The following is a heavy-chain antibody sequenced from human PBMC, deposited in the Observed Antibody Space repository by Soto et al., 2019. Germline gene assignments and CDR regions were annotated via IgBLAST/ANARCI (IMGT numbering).Heavy chain of an antibody. CDR1: GFTFSDYY. Sequence: EVQLMESGGGLVQPGGSLRLSCAGSGFTFSDYYIDWVRQAPGKGLEWVGRSRDKGNSYSTDYAASVKGRFTISRDASKNSLFLQMNSLITEETALYYCTRCITGTTFPDYWGQGTLVTVSS. D-gene: IGHD1-7*01. CDR3: TRCITGTTFPDY. CDR2: SRDKGNSYST. J-gene: IGHJ4*02. V-gene: IGHV3-72*01.